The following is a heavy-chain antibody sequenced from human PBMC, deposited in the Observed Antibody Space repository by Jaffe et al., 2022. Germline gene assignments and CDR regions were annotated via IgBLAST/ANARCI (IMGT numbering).Heavy chain of an antibody. CDR2: INHSGST. V-gene: IGHV4-34*01. CDR3: ARGHRAGWLQLRSGVHFDY. D-gene: IGHD5-12*01. J-gene: IGHJ4*02. Sequence: QVQLQQWGAGLLKPSETLSLTCAVYGGSFSGYYWSWIRQPPGKGLEWIGEINHSGSTNYNPSLKSRVTISVDTSKNQFSLKLSSVTAADTAVYYCARGHRAGWLQLRSGVHFDYWGQGTLVTVSS. CDR1: GGSFSGYY.